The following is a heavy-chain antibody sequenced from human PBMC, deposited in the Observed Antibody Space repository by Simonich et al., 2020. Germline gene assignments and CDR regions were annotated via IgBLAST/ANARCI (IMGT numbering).Heavy chain of an antibody. CDR3: ARASRGTWWYYYFDY. V-gene: IGHV1-18*01. Sequence: QVQLVQSGAEVKKPGASVKVSCKASGYTFTSYGISWVRQAPGQGLEGMGWISAYNDNPNYAQKLQGRVTMTTDTSTSTAYMELRSLRSDDTAVYYCARASRGTWWYYYFDYWGQGTLVTVSP. J-gene: IGHJ4*02. CDR2: ISAYNDNP. CDR1: GYTFTSYG. D-gene: IGHD2-15*01.